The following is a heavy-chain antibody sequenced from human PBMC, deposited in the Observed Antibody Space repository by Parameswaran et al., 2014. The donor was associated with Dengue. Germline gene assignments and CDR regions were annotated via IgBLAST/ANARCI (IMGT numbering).Heavy chain of an antibody. CDR2: ISSSGSTI. J-gene: IGHJ4*02. Sequence: WIRQPPGKGLEWVSYISSSGSTIYYADPVKGRFTISRDNAKNSLYLQMNSLRAEDTAVYYCARGGDHGDYVEYFDYWGQGTLVTVSS. D-gene: IGHD4-17*01. CDR3: ARGGDHGDYVEYFDY. V-gene: IGHV3-48*03.